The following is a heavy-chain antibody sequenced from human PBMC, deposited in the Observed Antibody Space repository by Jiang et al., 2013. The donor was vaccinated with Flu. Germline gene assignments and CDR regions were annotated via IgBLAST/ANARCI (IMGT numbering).Heavy chain of an antibody. D-gene: IGHD3-22*01. Sequence: SQTLSLTCAISGDSVSSNSAAWNWIRQSPSRGLKWLGRTYYRSKWYNDYAVSVKSRITINPDTSKNQFSLQLNSVTPEDTAVYYCARVYYYDSSGYYYSSSFDYWGQGTLVTVSS. CDR2: TYYRSKWYN. CDR1: GDSVSSNSAA. J-gene: IGHJ4*02. CDR3: ARVYYYDSSGYYYSSSFDY. V-gene: IGHV6-1*01.